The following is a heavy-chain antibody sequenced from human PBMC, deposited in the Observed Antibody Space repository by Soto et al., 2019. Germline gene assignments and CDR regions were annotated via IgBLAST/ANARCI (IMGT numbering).Heavy chain of an antibody. V-gene: IGHV1-46*02. Sequence: QVQLVQSGAEAKEPGASVKVSCKASGYTFQNYHMHWVRQAPGQGLEWMGIIHPSGDTKTYAQRFQGRLAMTRDTSTSTAYMELSSLTSEDTAVYFCARDLWGSWTVDYWGQGTLVTVSS. CDR2: IHPSGDTK. CDR1: GYTFQNYH. CDR3: ARDLWGSWTVDY. D-gene: IGHD3-16*01. J-gene: IGHJ4*02.